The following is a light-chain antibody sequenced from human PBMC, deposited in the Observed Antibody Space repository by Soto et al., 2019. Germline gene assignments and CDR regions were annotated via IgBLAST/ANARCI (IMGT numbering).Light chain of an antibody. V-gene: IGKV1-39*01. J-gene: IGKJ4*01. CDR3: QQYDNLP. Sequence: DIQITQSPSSLSASIGDRVTIICRASQSIYIYLNWYQQKPGKAPKLLIYAASSLQRGVPSTFSGGGSGTDFTLTISSLQPEDFATYYCQQYDNLPFGGGTKVDIK. CDR2: AAS. CDR1: QSIYIY.